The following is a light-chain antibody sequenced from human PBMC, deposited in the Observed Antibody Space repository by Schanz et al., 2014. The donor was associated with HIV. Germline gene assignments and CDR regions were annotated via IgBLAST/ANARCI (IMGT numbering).Light chain of an antibody. Sequence: EIVLTQSPATLSLSPGERATLSCRASQSVNSYLAWYQQKPGQAPRLLIYGASSRAAGIPDRFSGSGSGTDFTLTITRLEPEDFAVYYCQLFDRSLYTFGQGTKLEIK. CDR2: GAS. J-gene: IGKJ2*01. CDR3: QLFDRSLYT. V-gene: IGKV3-20*01. CDR1: QSVNSY.